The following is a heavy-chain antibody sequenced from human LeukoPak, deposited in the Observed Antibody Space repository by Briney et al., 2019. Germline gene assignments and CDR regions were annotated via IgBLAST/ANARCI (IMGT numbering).Heavy chain of an antibody. V-gene: IGHV3-23*01. J-gene: IGHJ4*02. CDR3: AKERLGGNYGDYAVDY. CDR2: VSGSGDGT. CDR1: GFTFTSYA. Sequence: GGSLRPSCAASGFTFTSYAMGWVRKAPGKGLEWVSSVSGSGDGTYYADSVKGRFTISRDNSKKTLDLHMDSLRAEDTAVYYCAKERLGGNYGDYAVDYWGQGTMVTVSS. D-gene: IGHD4-17*01.